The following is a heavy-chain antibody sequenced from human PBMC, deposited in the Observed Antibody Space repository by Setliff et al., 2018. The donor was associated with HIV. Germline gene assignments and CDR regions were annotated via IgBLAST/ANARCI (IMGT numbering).Heavy chain of an antibody. Sequence: PGGSLRLSCAASGFTFSSYGMHWVRQAPGKGLEWVAFIRYDGTEIYYVDAVKGRFTISRDNAKKSVFLHMNSLRGEDTAVYYCARGWLDSWGQGTLVTVSS. J-gene: IGHJ5*01. V-gene: IGHV3-30*02. CDR1: GFTFSSYG. CDR2: IRYDGTEI. CDR3: ARGWLDS.